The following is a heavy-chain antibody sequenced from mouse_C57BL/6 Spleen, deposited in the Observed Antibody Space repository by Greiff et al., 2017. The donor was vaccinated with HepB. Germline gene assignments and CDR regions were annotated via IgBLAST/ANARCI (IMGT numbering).Heavy chain of an antibody. D-gene: IGHD3-2*02. J-gene: IGHJ3*01. CDR2: ISSGSSTI. CDR1: GFTFSDYG. Sequence: EVQLVESGGGLVKPGGSLKLSCAASGFTFSDYGMHWVRQAPEKGLEWVAYISSGSSTIYYADTVKGRFTISRDNAKNTLFLQMTSLRSEDTAMYYCARETAQAKGWFAYWGQGTLVTVSA. CDR3: ARETAQAKGWFAY. V-gene: IGHV5-17*01.